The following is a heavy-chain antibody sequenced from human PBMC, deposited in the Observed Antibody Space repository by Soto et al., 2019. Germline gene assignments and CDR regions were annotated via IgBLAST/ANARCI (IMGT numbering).Heavy chain of an antibody. CDR2: ISSSSSYI. V-gene: IGHV3-21*06. CDR3: ARDSCGGDCYYLHYFDY. D-gene: IGHD2-21*02. CDR1: GFTFSSYS. J-gene: IGHJ4*02. Sequence: PGGSLRLSCAASGFTFSSYSMNWVRQAPGKGLEWVSSISSSSSYIYYADSVKGRFTISSDNAKNSLYLQMNSLRAEDTAVYYCARDSCGGDCYYLHYFDYWGQGTLVTVSS.